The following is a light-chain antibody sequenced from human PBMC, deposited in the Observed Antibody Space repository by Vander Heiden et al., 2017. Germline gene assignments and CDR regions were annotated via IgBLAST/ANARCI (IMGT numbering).Light chain of an antibody. J-gene: IGKJ1*01. Sequence: EIVMTQSPATLSVSPGERATLSCRASQSVSSNLAWYHQKPGQAPRLLIYGASTRATGIPARFSGSGSGTEFTLTISSRQSDGDFAVYYCQQYHNWPRTFGQGTKVEIK. CDR1: QSVSSN. CDR3: QQYHNWPRT. V-gene: IGKV3-15*01. CDR2: GAS.